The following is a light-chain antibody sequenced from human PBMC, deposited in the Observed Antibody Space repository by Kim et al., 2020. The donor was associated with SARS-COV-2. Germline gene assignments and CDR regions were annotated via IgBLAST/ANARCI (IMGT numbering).Light chain of an antibody. J-gene: IGKJ4*01. CDR1: QTLYKSNNHNY. V-gene: IGKV4-1*01. Sequence: DIVMTQSPDSLTVSLGERATISCKSSQTLYKSNNHNYLSWYQQKPGQPPKLIINWASTRESGVPDRFIGSGSGTDFTLTINSLQAEDVAFYYCQQYSTTPLTFGGGTKVDIK. CDR2: WAS. CDR3: QQYSTTPLT.